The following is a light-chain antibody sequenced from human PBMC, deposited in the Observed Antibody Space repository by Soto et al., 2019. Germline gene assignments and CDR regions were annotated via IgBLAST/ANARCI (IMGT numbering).Light chain of an antibody. CDR3: LLSYSGARV. CDR2: DTS. V-gene: IGLV7-46*01. J-gene: IGLJ7*01. CDR1: TGAVTSGHY. Sequence: QAVVTQEPSLTVSPGGTVTLTCGSSTGAVTSGHYPYWFQQKPGQAPRTLIYDTSNKHSWTPARFSGSLLGGKAALTLSGAQPEDEAEYYCLLSYSGARVFGGGTQRPSS.